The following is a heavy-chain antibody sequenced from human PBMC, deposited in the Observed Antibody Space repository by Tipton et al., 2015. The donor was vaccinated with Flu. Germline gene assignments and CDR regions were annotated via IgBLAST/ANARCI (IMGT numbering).Heavy chain of an antibody. Sequence: SLRLSCAASGFSFSTYAMTWIRQPPGKGLEWVSSISGRDGRTDYADSVRGRFTISRDDARDMLYLQMDSLTAEDTALYYCAKVLTSSARVTCDHWGQGTLVTVSA. CDR1: GFSFSTYA. V-gene: IGHV3-23*01. D-gene: IGHD2-2*01. CDR3: AKVLTSSARVTCDH. J-gene: IGHJ4*02. CDR2: ISGRDGRT.